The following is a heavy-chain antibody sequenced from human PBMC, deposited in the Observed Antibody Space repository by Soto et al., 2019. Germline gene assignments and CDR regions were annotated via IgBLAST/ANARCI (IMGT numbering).Heavy chain of an antibody. V-gene: IGHV1-69*06. CDR1: GGTFTSSA. J-gene: IGHJ3*02. D-gene: IGHD6-13*01. CDR2: IIPIFGTA. CDR3: ARDLQYIRSSADGFDI. Sequence: VELVQSGAEVKKPRYSVKVSCKASGGTFTSSAISWVRQAPGQGLEGLGVIIPIFGTANYEQQFQGRVTITPYKPTSIAWMEVGGLRSVDTDMHYCARDLQYIRSSADGFDIGGIGPMVTVSS.